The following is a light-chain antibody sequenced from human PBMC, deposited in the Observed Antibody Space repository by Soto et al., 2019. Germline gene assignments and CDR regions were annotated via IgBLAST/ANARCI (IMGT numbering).Light chain of an antibody. CDR3: QHFNSYPLT. V-gene: IGKV1-9*01. Sequence: DSQLTQSPSFLSASAGDRVTITCRASQGISSYLAWYQQKPGKAPKLLIYAASTLQSGVPSRFSGSGSGTEFTLTISSLQPEDFASFYCQHFNSYPLTFGPGTKVDIK. CDR2: AAS. J-gene: IGKJ3*01. CDR1: QGISSY.